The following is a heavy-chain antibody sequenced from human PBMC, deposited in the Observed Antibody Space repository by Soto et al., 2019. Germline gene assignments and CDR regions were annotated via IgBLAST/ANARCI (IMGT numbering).Heavy chain of an antibody. CDR1: GFSLSTSGVG. Sequence: QITLKESGPTLVKPTQTLTLTCTFSGFSLSTSGVGVGWIRQPPGKALEWLALIYWDDDKRYSPSLKSRLTITKAPARGRIVRTITSRHPAYTGPSSCGLSLVTRIRGGGFDRSGRGTLVTDST. J-gene: IGHJ2*01. D-gene: IGHD3-16*01. CDR2: IYWDDDK. V-gene: IGHV2-5*02. CDR3: GLSLVTRIRGGGFDR.